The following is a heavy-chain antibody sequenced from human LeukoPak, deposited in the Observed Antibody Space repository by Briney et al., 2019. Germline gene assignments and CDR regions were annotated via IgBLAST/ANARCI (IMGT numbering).Heavy chain of an antibody. J-gene: IGHJ4*02. CDR2: ISSSSSYI. CDR1: GFTFSSYS. CDR3: AKTDKPYDFWSGYPDATLDY. D-gene: IGHD3-3*01. V-gene: IGHV3-21*04. Sequence: PGGSLRLSCAASGFTFSSYSMNWVRQAPGKGLEWVSSISSSSSYIYYADSVKGRFTISRDNAKTSLYLQMNSLRAEDTAVYYCAKTDKPYDFWSGYPDATLDYWGQGTLVTGSS.